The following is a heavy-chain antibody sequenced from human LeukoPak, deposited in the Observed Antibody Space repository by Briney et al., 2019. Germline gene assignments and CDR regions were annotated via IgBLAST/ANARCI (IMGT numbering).Heavy chain of an antibody. CDR2: IIPIFGTA. V-gene: IGHV1-69*01. CDR1: GGTFSSYA. J-gene: IGHJ3*02. CDR3: ARVGDGYPGGAFDI. Sequence: SVKVSCKASGGTFSSYAISWVPQAPGQGLEWMGGIIPIFGTANYAQKFQGRVTITADESTSTAYMELSSLRSEDTAVYYCARVGDGYPGGAFDIWGQGTMVTVSS. D-gene: IGHD5-24*01.